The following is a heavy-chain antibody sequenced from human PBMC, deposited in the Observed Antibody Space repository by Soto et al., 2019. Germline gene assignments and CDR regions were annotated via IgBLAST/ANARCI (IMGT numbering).Heavy chain of an antibody. CDR1: GGSTSGYY. Sequence: PSETLSLTCTVSGGSTSGYYWSWIRQFPGQGLEWIGYIYYSGSNNYNPSLKSRVTISVDRSKKQLSLKLSSVTAGDTAMYFCARVQSGSYALYYFDSWGQGALVTVSS. J-gene: IGHJ4*02. V-gene: IGHV4-59*01. CDR3: ARVQSGSYALYYFDS. CDR2: IYYSGSN. D-gene: IGHD1-26*01.